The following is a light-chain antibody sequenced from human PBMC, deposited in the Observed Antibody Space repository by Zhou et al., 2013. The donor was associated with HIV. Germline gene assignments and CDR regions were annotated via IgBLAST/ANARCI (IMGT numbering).Light chain of an antibody. CDR2: AAS. Sequence: DIQMTQSPSSLSASVGDRVTITCRASQGISSSLAWYQQKPEEAPKSLIYAASSLQSGVPSRFSGSGSGTDFTLTISSLQPEDFDNSHPLTFGGGTKVEIK. CDR3: LT. J-gene: IGKJ4*01. CDR1: QGISSS. V-gene: IGKV1D-16*01.